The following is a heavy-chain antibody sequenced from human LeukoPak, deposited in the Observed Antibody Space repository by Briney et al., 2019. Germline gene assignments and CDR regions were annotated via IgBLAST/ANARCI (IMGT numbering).Heavy chain of an antibody. CDR3: ARPGFCRGDNCLDDY. V-gene: IGHV4-59*08. J-gene: IGHJ4*02. Sequence: KSSETLSLTCTVSGGSISPYYWSWMRQPPGKGLEYVGYIYYTGGTNYNPSLKSRVTVSLDTSKKQFSLKLSSVTATDTAVYYCARPGFCRGDNCLDDYWGQGILVTVSS. D-gene: IGHD2-15*01. CDR2: IYYTGGT. CDR1: GGSISPYY.